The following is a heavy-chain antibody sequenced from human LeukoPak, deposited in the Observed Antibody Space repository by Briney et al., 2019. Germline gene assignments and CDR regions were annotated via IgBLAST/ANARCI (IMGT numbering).Heavy chain of an antibody. D-gene: IGHD2-2*01. CDR3: ARDIVVVPAAPALYYYYGMDV. CDR1: GFTFSTYG. J-gene: IGHJ6*02. CDR2: IRYDGSNK. Sequence: GGSLRLSCAASGFTFSTYGMHWVRQAPGKGLEWVAFIRYDGSNKYYADSVKGRFTISRDNSKNTLYLQMNGLRAEDTAVYYCARDIVVVPAAPALYYYYGMDVWGQGTTVTVSS. V-gene: IGHV3-30*02.